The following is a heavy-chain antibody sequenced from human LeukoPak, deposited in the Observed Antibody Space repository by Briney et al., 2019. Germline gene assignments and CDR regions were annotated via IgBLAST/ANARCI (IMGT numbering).Heavy chain of an antibody. D-gene: IGHD3-10*01. Sequence: GTLSLTCAVSGGSISSSNWWSWIRQAPGKGLEWVSYISSSGSSKYFADSVKGRFTISRDNAKNSLYLQMNSLRAEDTAVYYCARAKGSYSFDYWGQGTLVTVSS. J-gene: IGHJ4*02. CDR1: GGSISSSNW. CDR2: ISSSGSSK. CDR3: ARAKGSYSFDY. V-gene: IGHV3-11*01.